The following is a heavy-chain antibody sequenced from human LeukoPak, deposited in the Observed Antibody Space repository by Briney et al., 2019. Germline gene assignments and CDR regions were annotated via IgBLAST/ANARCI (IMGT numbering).Heavy chain of an antibody. Sequence: GGSLRLSCAAPGFTFSSYAMSWVRQAPGKGLEWVSVISGSGGSTYYTGSVKGRFTISRDNSKNTLYLQMNSLRAEDTAVYYCAKVDRGGVRGVISDYWGQGTLVTVSS. CDR3: AKVDRGGVRGVISDY. D-gene: IGHD3-10*01. CDR2: ISGSGGST. CDR1: GFTFSSYA. V-gene: IGHV3-23*01. J-gene: IGHJ4*02.